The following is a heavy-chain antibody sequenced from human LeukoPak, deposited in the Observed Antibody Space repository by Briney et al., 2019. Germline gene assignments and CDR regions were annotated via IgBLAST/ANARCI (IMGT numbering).Heavy chain of an antibody. D-gene: IGHD2-15*01. J-gene: IGHJ5*02. CDR3: TRDKGVVAQYNWFDP. V-gene: IGHV4-59*12. Sequence: SETLSLTCTVSGGSISSYYWSWIRQPPGKGLEWIGYIYYSGSTNYNPSLKSRVTISVDTSKNQFSLKLNSVTPEDTAVYYCTRDKGVVAQYNWFDPWGQGTLVTVSS. CDR2: IYYSGST. CDR1: GGSISSYY.